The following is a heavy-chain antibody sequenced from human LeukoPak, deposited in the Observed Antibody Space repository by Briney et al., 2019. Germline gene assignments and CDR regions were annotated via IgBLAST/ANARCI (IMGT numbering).Heavy chain of an antibody. J-gene: IGHJ6*02. V-gene: IGHV3-30*04. D-gene: IGHD3-9*01. CDR2: ISYDGSNK. CDR1: GFTFSSYA. Sequence: GRSLRLSCAASGFTFSSYAMHWVRQAPGKGLEWVAAISYDGSNKYYADSVKGRFTISRDNSKNTLYLQMNSLRAEDTAVYYCASTFGILTGDYYYGMDVWGQGTTVTVSS. CDR3: ASTFGILTGDYYYGMDV.